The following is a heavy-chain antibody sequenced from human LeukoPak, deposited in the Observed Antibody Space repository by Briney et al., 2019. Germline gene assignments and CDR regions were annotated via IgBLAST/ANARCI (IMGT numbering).Heavy chain of an antibody. CDR3: AKGSYGELLLEHFDY. V-gene: IGHV3-23*01. CDR1: GFTFSSYA. CDR2: ISGSGGST. Sequence: QPGGSLRLSCVASGFTFSSYAMSWVCQAPGKGLEWVSAISGSGGSTYYADSVKGRFTISRDNSKNTLYLQMNSLRAEDTAVYYCAKGSYGELLLEHFDYWGQGTLVTVSS. J-gene: IGHJ4*02. D-gene: IGHD3-10*01.